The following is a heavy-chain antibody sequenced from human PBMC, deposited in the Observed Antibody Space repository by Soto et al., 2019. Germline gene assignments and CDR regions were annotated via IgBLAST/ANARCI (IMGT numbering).Heavy chain of an antibody. V-gene: IGHV4-61*01. Sequence: SETLSLTCTVSGGSVSSGSYYWSWIRQPPGKGLGWIGYIYYSGSTNYNPSLKSRVTISVDTSKNQFSLKLSSVTAADTAVYYCARCSGWYYWFGPWGQGTLLTVSS. D-gene: IGHD6-19*01. CDR1: GGSVSSGSYY. CDR2: IYYSGST. CDR3: ARCSGWYYWFGP. J-gene: IGHJ5*02.